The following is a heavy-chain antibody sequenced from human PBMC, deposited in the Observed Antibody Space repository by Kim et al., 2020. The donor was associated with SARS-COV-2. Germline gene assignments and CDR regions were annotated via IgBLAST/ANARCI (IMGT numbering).Heavy chain of an antibody. J-gene: IGHJ4*02. V-gene: IGHV3-30*07. D-gene: IGHD2-21*02. Sequence: SVTGRFTISRDNSKNTLYLQMNSLRAEDTAVYYCARDGKGGDYVAVIDYWGQGTLVTVSS. CDR3: ARDGKGGDYVAVIDY.